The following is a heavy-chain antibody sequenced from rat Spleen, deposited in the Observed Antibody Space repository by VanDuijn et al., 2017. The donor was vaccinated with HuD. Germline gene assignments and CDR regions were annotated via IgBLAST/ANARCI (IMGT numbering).Heavy chain of an antibody. D-gene: IGHD1-6*01. J-gene: IGHJ2*01. V-gene: IGHV5-22*01. CDR3: ARHAGYTTDSYFDY. CDR1: GFTFSDYY. CDR2: ISYEGSST. Sequence: EVQLVESDGGLVQPGRSLKLSCAASGFTFSDYYMAWVRQAPKKGLEWVASISYEGSSTYYGDSVKGRFTISRDNAKSTLYLQMNSLRSEDTATYYCARHAGYTTDSYFDYWGQGVMVTVSS.